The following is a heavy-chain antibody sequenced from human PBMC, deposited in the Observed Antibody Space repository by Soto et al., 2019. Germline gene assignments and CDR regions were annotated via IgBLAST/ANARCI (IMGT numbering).Heavy chain of an antibody. Sequence: SETLSLTCTVSGGSISSGGYYWSWIRQHPGKGLEWIGYIYYSGSTYYNPSLKSRVTISVDTSKNQFSLKLSSVTAADTAVYYCARVTVNDAFDIWGQGTMVTVSS. CDR2: IYYSGST. J-gene: IGHJ3*02. V-gene: IGHV4-31*03. D-gene: IGHD4-17*01. CDR3: ARVTVNDAFDI. CDR1: GGSISSGGYY.